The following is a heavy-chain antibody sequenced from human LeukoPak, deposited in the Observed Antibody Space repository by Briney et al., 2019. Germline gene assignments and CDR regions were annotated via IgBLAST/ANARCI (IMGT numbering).Heavy chain of an antibody. Sequence: SETLSLTCTVSGGSISSCYWSWIRQPAGQGLEWIGRIHTSGSTNYNRSLTSRVTMSVDTSKNQFSLKLSSVTAADKAVYYCARESQEFSSGWYDRNFFDYWGQGTLVSVSS. D-gene: IGHD6-19*01. CDR1: GGSISSCY. V-gene: IGHV4-4*07. J-gene: IGHJ4*02. CDR3: ARESQEFSSGWYDRNFFDY. CDR2: IHTSGST.